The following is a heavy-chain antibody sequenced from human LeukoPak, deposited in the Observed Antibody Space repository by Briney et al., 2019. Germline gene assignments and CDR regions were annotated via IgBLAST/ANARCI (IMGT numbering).Heavy chain of an antibody. V-gene: IGHV3-30*04. CDR2: ISYDGSNK. D-gene: IGHD3-16*01. CDR3: ARDTLSGLAFY. CDR1: GFTFSSYA. J-gene: IGHJ4*02. Sequence: GGSLRLSCAASGFTFSSYAMHWVRQAPGKGLEWVAVISYDGSNKYYADSVKGRFTISRDNSKNTLYLQMNSLRAEDTAVYYCARDTLSGLAFYWGQGTLVTVSS.